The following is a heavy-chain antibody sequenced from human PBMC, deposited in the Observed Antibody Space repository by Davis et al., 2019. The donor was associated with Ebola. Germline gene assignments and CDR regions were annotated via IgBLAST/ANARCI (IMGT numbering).Heavy chain of an antibody. V-gene: IGHV3-48*01. CDR2: ISSSSSTI. D-gene: IGHD5-18*01. Sequence: GESLKISCAASGFTFSSYSMNWVRQAPGKGLEWVSYISSSSSTIYYADSVKGRFTISRDNAKNTLYLQMNSLKASDTAMYYCARLGVMDTAMEKHIDYWGQGTLVTVSS. CDR3: ARLGVMDTAMEKHIDY. CDR1: GFTFSSYS. J-gene: IGHJ4*02.